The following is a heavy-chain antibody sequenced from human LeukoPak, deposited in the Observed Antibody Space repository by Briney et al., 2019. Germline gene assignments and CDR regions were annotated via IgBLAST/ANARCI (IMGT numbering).Heavy chain of an antibody. CDR1: GFTFSTFD. Sequence: GGSLRLSGAASGFTFSTFDMNWVRRAPGKGLEWVSYISSGSSTIYYADSVKGRFTISRDNAKNSLYLQMNSLRAEDTAVYYCARLRYYAMDVWGQGTTVIVSS. CDR2: ISSGSSTI. V-gene: IGHV3-48*01. CDR3: ARLRYYAMDV. J-gene: IGHJ6*02.